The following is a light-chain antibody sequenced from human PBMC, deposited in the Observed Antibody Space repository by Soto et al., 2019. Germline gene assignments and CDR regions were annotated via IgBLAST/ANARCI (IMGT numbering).Light chain of an antibody. Sequence: AIRMTKSPSSFSASTGDRVTITCRASQGISSYLAWYQQKPGKAPKLLIYAAATLKRGAPPRFSASESATDFTLTISRLQSEDFATYDSQQYLSYPFTFAQRTKLEL. CDR1: QGISSY. V-gene: IGKV1-8*01. CDR2: AAA. CDR3: QQYLSYPFT. J-gene: IGKJ2*01.